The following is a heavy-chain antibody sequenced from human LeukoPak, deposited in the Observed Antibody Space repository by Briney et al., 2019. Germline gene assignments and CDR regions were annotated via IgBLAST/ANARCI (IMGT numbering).Heavy chain of an antibody. J-gene: IGHJ4*02. D-gene: IGHD5-12*01. CDR2: IYSGGST. Sequence: GGSLRLSCAASGFTVSSNYMSWVRQAPGKWLEWVSVIYSGGSTYYADSVKGRFTISRDNSKNTLYLQMNSLRAEDTAVYYCARGGYSGYDLPKHFDYWGQGTLVTISS. V-gene: IGHV3-53*01. CDR3: ARGGYSGYDLPKHFDY. CDR1: GFTVSSNY.